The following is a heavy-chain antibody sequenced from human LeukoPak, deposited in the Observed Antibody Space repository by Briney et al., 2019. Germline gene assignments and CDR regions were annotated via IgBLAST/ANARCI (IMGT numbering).Heavy chain of an antibody. CDR3: ANSRDGYSRGA. Sequence: SETLSLTCTVSGGSISSYYWSWIRQPPGKGLEWIGYIYYSGSTNYNPSLKSRVTISVDTSKNQFSLKLSSVTAADTAVYYCANSRDGYSRGAWGQGTLVTVSS. CDR2: IYYSGST. V-gene: IGHV4-59*01. J-gene: IGHJ4*02. CDR1: GGSISSYY. D-gene: IGHD5-24*01.